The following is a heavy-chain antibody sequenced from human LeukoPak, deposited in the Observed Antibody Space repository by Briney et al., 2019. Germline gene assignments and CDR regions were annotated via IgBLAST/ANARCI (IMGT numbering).Heavy chain of an antibody. CDR3: ARTMYYYDSSGYYLGAFDI. Sequence: PSETLSLTCTVSGGSISSGGYYWSWIRQHPGKGLEWIGYIYYSGSTYYNPSLKSRVTISVDTSKYQFSLKLSSVTAADTAVYYCARTMYYYDSSGYYLGAFDIWGQGTMVTVSS. CDR1: GGSISSGGYY. J-gene: IGHJ3*02. D-gene: IGHD3-22*01. V-gene: IGHV4-31*03. CDR2: IYYSGST.